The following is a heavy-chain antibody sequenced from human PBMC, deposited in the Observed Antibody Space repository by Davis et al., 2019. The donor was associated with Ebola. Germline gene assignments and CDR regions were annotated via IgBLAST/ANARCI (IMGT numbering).Heavy chain of an antibody. Sequence: SVQVSCKASGGTFSSYAISWVRQAPGQGLEWMGGIIPIFGTANYAQKFQGSVTTTADESTSTAYMELSSLRSEDTAVYYYARGGGGFLEWLSWFDPWGQGTLVTVSS. J-gene: IGHJ5*02. CDR2: IIPIFGTA. D-gene: IGHD3-3*01. V-gene: IGHV1-69*13. CDR3: ARGGGGFLEWLSWFDP. CDR1: GGTFSSYA.